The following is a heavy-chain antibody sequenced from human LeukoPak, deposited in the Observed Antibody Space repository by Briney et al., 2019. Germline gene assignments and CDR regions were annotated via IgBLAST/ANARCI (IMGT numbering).Heavy chain of an antibody. Sequence: GGSLRLSCAASGFTFSSYAMSWVRKAPGKGLEWVSAISGSGGSTYYADSVKGRFPISRDNSKNTLYLQMNSLRAEDTAVYYCAKGSGPLQYYFDYWGQGTLVTVSS. CDR2: ISGSGGST. J-gene: IGHJ4*02. D-gene: IGHD2-15*01. CDR1: GFTFSSYA. V-gene: IGHV3-23*01. CDR3: AKGSGPLQYYFDY.